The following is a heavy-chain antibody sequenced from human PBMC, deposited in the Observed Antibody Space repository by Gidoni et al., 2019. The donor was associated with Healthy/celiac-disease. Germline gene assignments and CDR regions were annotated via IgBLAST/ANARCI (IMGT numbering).Heavy chain of an antibody. CDR2: ISGSGGST. J-gene: IGHJ4*02. CDR1: GFTFSSYA. D-gene: IGHD3-10*01. V-gene: IGHV3-23*01. Sequence: EVQLLESGGGLVQPGGSLRLSCAASGFTFSSYAMSWVRQAPGKGLAWVSAISGSGGSTYYADSVKGRFTISRDNSKNTLYLQMNSLRAEDTAVYYCAKVEGDYYGSGSSFDYWGQGTLVTVSS. CDR3: AKVEGDYYGSGSSFDY.